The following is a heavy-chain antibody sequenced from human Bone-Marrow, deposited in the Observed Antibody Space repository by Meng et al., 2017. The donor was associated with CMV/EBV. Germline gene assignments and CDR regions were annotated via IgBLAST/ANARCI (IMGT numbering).Heavy chain of an antibody. V-gene: IGHV3-21*01. Sequence: GESLKISCAASGFTFSVYNMNWVRQAPGKGLEWVSSISSTSTYIYYADSVKGRFTISRDNAKNSLYLQMNSLRAEDTAVYYCARELGSYDSSGFDYWGQGTLVTVSS. CDR3: ARELGSYDSSGFDY. J-gene: IGHJ4*02. D-gene: IGHD3-22*01. CDR2: ISSTSTYI. CDR1: GFTFSVYN.